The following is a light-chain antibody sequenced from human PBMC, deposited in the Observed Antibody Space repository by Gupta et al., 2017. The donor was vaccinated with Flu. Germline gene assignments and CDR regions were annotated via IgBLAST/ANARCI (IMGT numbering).Light chain of an antibody. CDR2: GNT. Sequence: QSVLTQPPAVFGAPGQRVTIPCTGSSTNIGAGYDVHWYQQLQGTAPQLLLYGNTNRTSGVPGRFSGFKAGNSGTPAILGLQAEDEADYYCQSYDSSLSGHVVFGGGTKLTVL. CDR1: STNIGAGYD. CDR3: QSYDSSLSGHVV. V-gene: IGLV1-40*01. J-gene: IGLJ2*01.